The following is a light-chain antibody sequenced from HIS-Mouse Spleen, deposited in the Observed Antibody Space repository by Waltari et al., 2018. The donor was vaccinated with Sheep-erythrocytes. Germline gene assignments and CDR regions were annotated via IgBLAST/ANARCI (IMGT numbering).Light chain of an antibody. V-gene: IGLV2-8*01. J-gene: IGLJ3*02. CDR1: SSDVGRYNY. CDR3: SSYAGSNNWV. Sequence: SALTQPRSVSGSPGQSVTISCTGTSSDVGRYNYLSWYQQHPGKAPKLMIYEVSKRPSGVPDRFSGSKSGNTASLTVSGLQAEDEADYYCSSYAGSNNWVFGGGTKLTVL. CDR2: EVS.